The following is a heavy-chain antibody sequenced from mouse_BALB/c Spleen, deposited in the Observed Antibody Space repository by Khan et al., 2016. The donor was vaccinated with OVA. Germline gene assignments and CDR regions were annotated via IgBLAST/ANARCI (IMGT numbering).Heavy chain of an antibody. V-gene: IGHV2-6-4*01. J-gene: IGHJ4*01. CDR2: IWGGGGT. CDR3: ARAYYRYDGYYAMDY. CDR1: GFSLSRYN. D-gene: IGHD2-14*01. Sequence: VQLQQSGPGLVAPSQSLSITCTVSGFSLSRYNIHWVRQPPGKGLEWLGMIWGGGGTDYNSTLKIRLRISKDNYKSQVFLKMNSLQTDDTAMYFCARAYYRYDGYYAMDYWGQGTSVTVSS.